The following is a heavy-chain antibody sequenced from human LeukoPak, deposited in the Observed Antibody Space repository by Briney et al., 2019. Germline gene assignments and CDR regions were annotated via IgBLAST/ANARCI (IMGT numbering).Heavy chain of an antibody. V-gene: IGHV3-9*01. Sequence: HPGRSLRLSCAASGFTFYDYAMHWVRHAPGKGLEWVSGISWNSGSIDYADSVKGRFTISRDNAKTSLSLQMNSLRAEDTALYYCAKDVSSTSYYYYGMDVWGQGTTVTVSS. CDR3: AKDVSSTSYYYYGMDV. CDR1: GFTFYDYA. D-gene: IGHD6-13*01. J-gene: IGHJ6*02. CDR2: ISWNSGSI.